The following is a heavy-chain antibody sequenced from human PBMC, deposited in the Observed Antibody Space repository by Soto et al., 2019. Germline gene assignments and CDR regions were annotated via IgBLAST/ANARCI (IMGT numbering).Heavy chain of an antibody. CDR2: IYYSGST. V-gene: IGHV4-59*01. CDR3: ARVGGSYRIDY. Sequence: SETLSLTCTVSGGSISSYYWSWIRQPPGKGLEWIGYIYYSGSTNYNPSLKSRVTISVDTSKNQFSLKLSSVTAADTAVYYCARVGGSYRIDYWGQGTLCTVSS. CDR1: GGSISSYY. D-gene: IGHD1-26*01. J-gene: IGHJ4*02.